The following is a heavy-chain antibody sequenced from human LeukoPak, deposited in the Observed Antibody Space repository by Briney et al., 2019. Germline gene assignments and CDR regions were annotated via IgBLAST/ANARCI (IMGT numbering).Heavy chain of an antibody. CDR1: GFTFSSNW. Sequence: PGGSLRLSCAASGFTFSSNWLSWIRQAPGKGLEWVASIRPDGSEKYYVDSVKGRFTISRDNAENSLYLQMNSLRAEDTAVYYCAKGSAYESLCSGGSCYSDNWGQGTLVTVSS. D-gene: IGHD2-15*01. CDR3: AKGSAYESLCSGGSCYSDN. J-gene: IGHJ4*02. CDR2: IRPDGSEK. V-gene: IGHV3-7*01.